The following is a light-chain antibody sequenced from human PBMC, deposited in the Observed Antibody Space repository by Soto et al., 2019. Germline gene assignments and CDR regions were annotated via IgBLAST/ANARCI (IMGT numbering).Light chain of an antibody. CDR1: SSDVGGYNY. Sequence: QSALTQPASVSGSPGQSITISCTGTSSDVGGYNYASWYQQHPGKAPKLMIYEVSKRPSGVSNRFSGSKSGNTASLTISGLQAEDEADYYCCSYAGSTPYVFGTGTKVTVL. CDR3: CSYAGSTPYV. V-gene: IGLV2-23*02. CDR2: EVS. J-gene: IGLJ1*01.